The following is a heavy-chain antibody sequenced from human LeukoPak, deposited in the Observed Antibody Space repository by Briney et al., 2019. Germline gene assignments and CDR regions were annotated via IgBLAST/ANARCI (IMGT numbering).Heavy chain of an antibody. Sequence: PGGSLRLSCAASGFTFSSYWMHWVRQAPGKGLVWVSRINSDGSSTSYADSVKGRFTISRDNAKNTLYLQMNSLRSEDTAVYYCARVTYYYDSSGYPPDYWGQGTLVTVSS. CDR3: ARVTYYYDSSGYPPDY. CDR1: GFTFSSYW. J-gene: IGHJ4*02. V-gene: IGHV3-74*01. D-gene: IGHD3-22*01. CDR2: INSDGSST.